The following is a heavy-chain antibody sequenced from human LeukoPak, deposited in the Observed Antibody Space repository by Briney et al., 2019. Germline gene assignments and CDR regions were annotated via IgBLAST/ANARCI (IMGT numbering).Heavy chain of an antibody. D-gene: IGHD4-17*01. J-gene: IGHJ4*02. Sequence: PGGSLRLSCAASGFTFSSYSMNWVRQAPGKGLEWVSSIGSSSSYIYYAYSVKGRFTISRDNAKNSLYLQMNSLRAEDTAVYYCARGHTVTSYFDYWGQGTLVTVSS. V-gene: IGHV3-21*01. CDR3: ARGHTVTSYFDY. CDR2: IGSSSSYI. CDR1: GFTFSSYS.